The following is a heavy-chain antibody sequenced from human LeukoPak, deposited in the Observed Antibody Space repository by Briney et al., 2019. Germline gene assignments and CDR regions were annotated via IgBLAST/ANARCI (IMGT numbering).Heavy chain of an antibody. CDR1: GYTFNGYY. J-gene: IGHJ4*02. Sequence: WASVKVSCKASGYTFNGYYMHWVRQAPGEGLEWMGWINPDSGGTNYAQKFQGRVTITRDTSISTAYMELSRLRSDNTAVYLCARVGYYYGSGSYRAWDYWGQGTLVTVSS. CDR3: ARVGYYYGSGSYRAWDY. CDR2: INPDSGGT. V-gene: IGHV1-2*02. D-gene: IGHD3-10*01.